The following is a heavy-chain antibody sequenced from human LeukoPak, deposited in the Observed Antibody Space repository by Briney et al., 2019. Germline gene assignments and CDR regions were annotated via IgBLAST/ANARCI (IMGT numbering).Heavy chain of an antibody. J-gene: IGHJ6*02. CDR3: ARATSGYRRYYYYYYGMDV. V-gene: IGHV3-23*01. CDR1: GFTFSSYA. CDR2: ISGSGGST. D-gene: IGHD5-12*01. Sequence: GGSLRLSCAASGFTFSSYAMSWVRQAPGKGLEWVSAISGSGGSTYYADSVKGRFTISRDNSKNTLYLQMNSLRAEDTAVYYCARATSGYRRYYYYYYGMDVWGQGTTVTVSS.